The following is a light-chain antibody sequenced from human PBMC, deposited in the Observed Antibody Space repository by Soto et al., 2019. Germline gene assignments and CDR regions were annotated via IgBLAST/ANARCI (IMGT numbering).Light chain of an antibody. V-gene: IGLV2-14*02. CDR2: EAT. CDR1: SSDVGSYNL. CDR3: SSYSDSDTKV. Sequence: QSALTQPASVSGSPGQSITISCTGTSSDVGSYNLVSWYQQHPGKAPKVMIYEATKRPSGVSGRFSGSKSDTTAYLTISGLQAEDEADYYCSSYSDSDTKVFGTGTKLTVL. J-gene: IGLJ1*01.